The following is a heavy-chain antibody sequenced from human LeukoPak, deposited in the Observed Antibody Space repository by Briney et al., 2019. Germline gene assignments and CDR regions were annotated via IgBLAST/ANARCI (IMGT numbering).Heavy chain of an antibody. CDR1: GYTFTSYA. Sequence: ASVKVSCKASGYTFTSYAMHWVRQAPGQRLEWMGWSNAGNGNTKYSQKFQGRVTITRDTSASTAYMELSSLRSEDTAVYYCARAPYYDILTGYYNWFDPWGQGTLVTVSS. J-gene: IGHJ5*02. D-gene: IGHD3-9*01. CDR3: ARAPYYDILTGYYNWFDP. CDR2: SNAGNGNT. V-gene: IGHV1-3*01.